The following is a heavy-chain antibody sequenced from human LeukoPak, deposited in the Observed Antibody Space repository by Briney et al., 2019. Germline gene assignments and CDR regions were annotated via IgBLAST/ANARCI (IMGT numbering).Heavy chain of an antibody. D-gene: IGHD1-26*01. Sequence: VTDSCMGSRGTYRCYVMSEVRPAPGRGREWMGRILTVLGIAKYAQKFQGRVTSTADKTTHTAYMELSSLRSEDTAVYYCARGEWELLLDWGQGTLVTVSS. V-gene: IGHV1-69*10. J-gene: IGHJ4*02. CDR1: RGTYRCYV. CDR2: ILTVLGIA. CDR3: ARGEWELLLD.